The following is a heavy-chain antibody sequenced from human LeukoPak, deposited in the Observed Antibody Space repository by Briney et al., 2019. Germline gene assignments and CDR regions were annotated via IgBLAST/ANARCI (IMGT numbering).Heavy chain of an antibody. CDR1: GFSVSNNY. D-gene: IGHD1-26*01. J-gene: IGHJ4*02. CDR2: IYSGGST. Sequence: PGGSLRLSCAASGFSVSNNYMSWVRQAPGKGLEWVSVIYSGGSTFYADSVKGRFTISRDNSKNTLYLQVSSLRADDTAVYYCAKAHSGSFYSGIHWGQGTLVTVSS. CDR3: AKAHSGSFYSGIH. V-gene: IGHV3-66*01.